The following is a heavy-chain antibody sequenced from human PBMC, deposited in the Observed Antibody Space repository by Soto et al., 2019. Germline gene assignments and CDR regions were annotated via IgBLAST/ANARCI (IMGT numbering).Heavy chain of an antibody. D-gene: IGHD3-9*01. CDR1: GFTFSSYG. Sequence: VGSLRLSCAASGFTFSSYGMHWVRQAPGKGLEWVSVIWYDGSKEFQADSVKGRFTISRDNTKNTLYLQMNSLRAEDTAVYFCARGLFFDWISYYFYYGMDVWGQGTTVTVSS. CDR2: IWYDGSKE. J-gene: IGHJ6*02. CDR3: ARGLFFDWISYYFYYGMDV. V-gene: IGHV3-33*01.